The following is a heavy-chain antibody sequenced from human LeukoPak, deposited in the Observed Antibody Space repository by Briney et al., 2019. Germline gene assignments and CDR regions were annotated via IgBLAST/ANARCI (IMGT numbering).Heavy chain of an antibody. J-gene: IGHJ1*01. V-gene: IGHV3-23*01. CDR1: GFTFSDCA. D-gene: IGHD3-22*01. CDR3: ASIITLMDVVFS. CDR2: ISNSGTTT. Sequence: TGGSLRLSCAASGFTFSDCAMSWVRRAPGKGLEWVSTISNSGTTTYYADSVKGRFTISRDNSKNTLYLQMNSLRAEDTAVYYCASIITLMDVVFSWGQGTLVTVSS.